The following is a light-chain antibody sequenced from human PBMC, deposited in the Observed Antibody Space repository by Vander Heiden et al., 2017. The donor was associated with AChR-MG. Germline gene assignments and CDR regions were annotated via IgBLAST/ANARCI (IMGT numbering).Light chain of an antibody. V-gene: IGLV3-21*02. Sequence: SYVLTQPPSVSAASGQTATISCGGNNIASKSVHWYQETPGQAPVMVVYDYGDRHSGIPERCSGANSGNTATLAISRVEAGDEAEYYCQVWDNSRDHPLFGGGTKLTVL. J-gene: IGLJ3*02. CDR3: QVWDNSRDHPL. CDR1: NIASKS. CDR2: DYG.